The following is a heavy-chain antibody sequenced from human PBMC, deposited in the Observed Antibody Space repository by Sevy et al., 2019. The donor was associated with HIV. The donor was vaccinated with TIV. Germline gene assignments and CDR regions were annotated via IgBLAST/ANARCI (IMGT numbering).Heavy chain of an antibody. J-gene: IGHJ4*02. CDR3: ARGGGYSSGWYRPFDY. V-gene: IGHV3-7*01. Sequence: GGSLRLSCAASGFTFSSYWMSWVRQAPGKGLEWVANIKQDGSEKYYVDSVKGRFTSSRDNAKNSLYLQMNSLRAEDTAVYYCARGGGYSSGWYRPFDYWGQGTLVTVSS. D-gene: IGHD6-19*01. CDR1: GFTFSSYW. CDR2: IKQDGSEK.